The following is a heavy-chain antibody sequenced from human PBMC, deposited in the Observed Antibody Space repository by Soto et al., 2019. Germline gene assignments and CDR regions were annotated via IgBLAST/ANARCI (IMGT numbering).Heavy chain of an antibody. CDR2: IYYTGMT. D-gene: IGHD2-8*02. Sequence: ASETLSLTCTVSGTSISISDYYWCWIRQPPGKGLEWITSIYYTGMTYYNPSLKSRVTISVDRSKNQLSLKLNSVTAADRAVYYCARDKITGLFDYWGQGTLVTVSS. V-gene: IGHV4-39*02. J-gene: IGHJ4*02. CDR1: GTSISISDYY. CDR3: ARDKITGLFDY.